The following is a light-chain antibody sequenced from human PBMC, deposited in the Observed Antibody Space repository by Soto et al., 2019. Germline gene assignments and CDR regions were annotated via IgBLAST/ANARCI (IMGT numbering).Light chain of an antibody. CDR3: QQLNSYPRT. CDR2: AAS. V-gene: IGKV1-9*01. J-gene: IGKJ1*01. Sequence: IQLTQSPSSLSASLVYRFTITCRASQGISSYLAWYQQKPGKAPKLLIYAASTLQSGVPSRFSGSGSGTDFTLTISSLQPEDFATYYCQQLNSYPRTFGQGTKVDI. CDR1: QGISSY.